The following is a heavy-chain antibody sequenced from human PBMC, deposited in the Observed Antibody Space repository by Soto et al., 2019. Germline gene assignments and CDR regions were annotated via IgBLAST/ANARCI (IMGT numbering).Heavy chain of an antibody. CDR2: ISWNSGSI. CDR1: GFTFDDYA. CDR3: AKDKGPRYDILTGYYPHDNYYYYMDV. V-gene: IGHV3-9*01. D-gene: IGHD3-9*01. J-gene: IGHJ6*03. Sequence: GGSLRLSCAASGFTFDDYAMHWVRQAPGKGLEWVSGISWNSGSIGYADSVKGRFTISRDNAKNSLYLQMNSLRAEDTALYYCAKDKGPRYDILTGYYPHDNYYYYMDVWGKGTTVTVSS.